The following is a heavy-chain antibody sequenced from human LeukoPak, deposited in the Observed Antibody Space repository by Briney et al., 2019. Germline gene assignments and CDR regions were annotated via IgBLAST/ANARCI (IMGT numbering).Heavy chain of an antibody. D-gene: IGHD1-1*01. V-gene: IGHV1-18*01. Sequence: ASVKVSCKASGYTFNYYGITWVRQAPGQGLEWMGWVSAYSGNTNYAQKFQGRVTMTADTFTTTAYMELSSLRSEDTAVYYCARVYPTTYGNGKNWFDPWGQGTLVTVSS. CDR2: VSAYSGNT. CDR1: GYTFNYYG. CDR3: ARVYPTTYGNGKNWFDP. J-gene: IGHJ5*02.